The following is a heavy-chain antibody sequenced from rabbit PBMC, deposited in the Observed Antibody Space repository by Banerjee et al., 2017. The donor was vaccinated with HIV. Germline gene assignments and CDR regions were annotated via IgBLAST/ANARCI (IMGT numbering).Heavy chain of an antibody. Sequence: QEQLEESGGDLVKPGASLTLTCTASGFSFSSTYWICWVRQAPGKGLEWIACIYAGVSGTPYYASWAQGRFAISKTSSTTVTLPMTSLTAAAPATYFCARGVWKRVRGDLWGPSTLVTVS. J-gene: IGHJ4*01. CDR1: GFSFSSTYW. V-gene: IGHV1S45*01. CDR2: IYAGVSGTP. CDR3: ARGVWKRVRGDL.